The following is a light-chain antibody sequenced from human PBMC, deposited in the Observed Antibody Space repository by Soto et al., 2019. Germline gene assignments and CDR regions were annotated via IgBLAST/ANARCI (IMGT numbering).Light chain of an antibody. CDR1: ESVFGY. V-gene: IGKV3-11*01. CDR3: QQRYRWPPIT. Sequence: EIVMTQSPATLSVSPGERAPLSCRASESVFGYLAWYQHNPGQAPRLLIYDASNRATGVPARFSGSGSGTDFTLTISSLEPEDFAVYYCQQRYRWPPITFGQGTRLEIK. CDR2: DAS. J-gene: IGKJ5*01.